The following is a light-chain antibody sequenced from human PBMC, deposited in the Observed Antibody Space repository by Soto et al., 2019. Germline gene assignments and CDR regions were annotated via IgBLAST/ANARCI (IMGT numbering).Light chain of an antibody. J-gene: IGLJ1*01. CDR1: SSDVGGYNY. CDR3: SSYTSSILYV. Sequence: QSALTEPASVSGSPGQSITISCTGTSSDVGGYNYVSWYQQHPGKALKLMIYEVSNRPSGVSNRFSGSKSRNTAFLTISGLQAEDEADYYCSSYTSSILYVFGTGTKLTVL. CDR2: EVS. V-gene: IGLV2-14*01.